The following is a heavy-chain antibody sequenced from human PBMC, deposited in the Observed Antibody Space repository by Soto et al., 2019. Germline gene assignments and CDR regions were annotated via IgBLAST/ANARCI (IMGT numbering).Heavy chain of an antibody. CDR3: ARDPNTGTYHFNY. CDR1: GFTFSNYT. D-gene: IGHD1-1*01. CDR2: ITSSSSAI. Sequence: EVQLLESGGGLVKPGGSLRLSCAASGFTFSNYTMNWVRQAPGKGLEWVSSITSSSSAIYYADSVRGRFTISRDNAKNSLYLQMNSLRAEDAAVYYCARDPNTGTYHFNYWGQGTLVTVSS. J-gene: IGHJ4*02. V-gene: IGHV3-21*01.